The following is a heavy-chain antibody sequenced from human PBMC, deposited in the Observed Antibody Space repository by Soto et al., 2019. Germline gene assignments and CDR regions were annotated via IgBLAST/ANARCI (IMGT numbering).Heavy chain of an antibody. CDR1: GGSFIGYY. J-gene: IGHJ5*02. CDR3: ARGGVWRAYSSSSKNWFDP. Sequence: SETLSLTCAVYGGSFIGYYWSWIRQPPGKGLEWIGEINHSGSTNYNPSLKSRVTISVDTSKNQFSLKLSSVTAADTAVYYCARGGVWRAYSSSSKNWFDPWGQGTLVTVSS. V-gene: IGHV4-34*01. CDR2: INHSGST. D-gene: IGHD6-6*01.